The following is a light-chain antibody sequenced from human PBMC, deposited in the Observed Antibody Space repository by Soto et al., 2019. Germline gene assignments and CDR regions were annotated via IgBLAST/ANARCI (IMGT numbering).Light chain of an antibody. Sequence: QSALTQPASVSGSPGQSITISCTGTTSDVGGYDFVSWYQHHPGKAPKLIMYDVNNRPSGLSNRFSGSKSGNTASLTISGLQTEDEADYYCCSYTSSHTRVFGTGTKVTVL. CDR1: TSDVGGYDF. CDR3: CSYTSSHTRV. V-gene: IGLV2-14*01. CDR2: DVN. J-gene: IGLJ1*01.